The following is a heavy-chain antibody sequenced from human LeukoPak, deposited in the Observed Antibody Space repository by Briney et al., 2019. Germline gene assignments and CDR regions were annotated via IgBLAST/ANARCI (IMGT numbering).Heavy chain of an antibody. Sequence: GASVKVSCKASGYTFTGYYMHWVRQAPGQGLEWMGWINPNSGGTNYAQKFQGRVTMTRDTSISTAYMELSRLRSDDTAVCYCARGQGYSYGFYYYYGMDVWGQGTTVTVSS. J-gene: IGHJ6*02. D-gene: IGHD5-18*01. CDR1: GYTFTGYY. CDR2: INPNSGGT. CDR3: ARGQGYSYGFYYYYGMDV. V-gene: IGHV1-2*02.